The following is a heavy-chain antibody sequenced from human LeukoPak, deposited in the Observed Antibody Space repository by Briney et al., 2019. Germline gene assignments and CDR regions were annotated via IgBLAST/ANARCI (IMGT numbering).Heavy chain of an antibody. Sequence: ASVKVSCKASGYTFTDYGINWVRQAPGQGLEWMGWISAYNGNTDYAQKVQGRVTMTTDTSTSTAYMELRSLRSDDTAVYYCARGPRGYQLLDYYFYYMDVWGEGTTVTVSS. J-gene: IGHJ6*03. CDR2: ISAYNGNT. CDR1: GYTFTDYG. D-gene: IGHD2-2*01. CDR3: ARGPRGYQLLDYYFYYMDV. V-gene: IGHV1-18*01.